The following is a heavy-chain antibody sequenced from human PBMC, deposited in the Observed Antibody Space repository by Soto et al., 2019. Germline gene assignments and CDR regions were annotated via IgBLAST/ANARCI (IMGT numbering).Heavy chain of an antibody. Sequence: QVQLVESGGGVVQPGRSLRLSCAASGFTFSSYAMHWVRQAPGKGLEWVAVISYDGSNKYYADSVKGRFTISRDNSKNTLYLQMNSLRAEDTAVYYCAREIPHYLDYWGQGTLVTVSS. J-gene: IGHJ4*02. D-gene: IGHD2-2*02. CDR3: AREIPHYLDY. CDR1: GFTFSSYA. V-gene: IGHV3-30-3*01. CDR2: ISYDGSNK.